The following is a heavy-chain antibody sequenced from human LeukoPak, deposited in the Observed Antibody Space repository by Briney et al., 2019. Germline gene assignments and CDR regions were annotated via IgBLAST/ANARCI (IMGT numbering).Heavy chain of an antibody. D-gene: IGHD4-17*01. CDR3: ARDYGDYPYNWFDP. CDR2: INPNSGDT. CDR1: GYTFTAYY. J-gene: IGHJ5*02. V-gene: IGHV1-2*02. Sequence: ASVNVSCKASGYTFTAYYMHWLRQAPGQGLDRMGWINPNSGDTNYAQKFQGRVTMTRDTSITTAYMELSRLRSDDTAVYYCARDYGDYPYNWFDPWGQGTLVTVSS.